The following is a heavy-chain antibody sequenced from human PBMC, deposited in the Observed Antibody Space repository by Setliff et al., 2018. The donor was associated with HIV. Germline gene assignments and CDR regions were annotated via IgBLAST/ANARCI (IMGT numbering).Heavy chain of an antibody. J-gene: IGHJ4*02. D-gene: IGHD3-3*01. Sequence: PSETLSLTCTVSGGSITSGSYYWSWIRQPAGKGLECIGHIYTSGNTNYNPSLKSRVTISIDTYKNHFSLKLSSLTAADTAVYYCARVRRDDFWTGPFVYWGQGTLVTVSS. CDR2: IYTSGNT. CDR3: ARVRRDDFWTGPFVY. CDR1: GGSITSGSYY. V-gene: IGHV4-61*09.